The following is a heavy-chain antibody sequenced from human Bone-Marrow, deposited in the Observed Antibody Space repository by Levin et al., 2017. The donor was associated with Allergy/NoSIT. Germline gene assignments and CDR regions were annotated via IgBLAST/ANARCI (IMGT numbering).Heavy chain of an antibody. CDR2: ISGSTLYI. Sequence: GGSLRLSCAASGFTFSSYAMNWVRQAPGKGLEWVSSISGSTLYIYYADSVKGRFTISRDNAKNSLYLQMNSLRVEDTAVYYCVRSLGLTETGTWYWGQGTLVTVSS. J-gene: IGHJ4*02. CDR3: VRSLGLTETGTWY. CDR1: GFTFSSYA. D-gene: IGHD3-9*01. V-gene: IGHV3-21*01.